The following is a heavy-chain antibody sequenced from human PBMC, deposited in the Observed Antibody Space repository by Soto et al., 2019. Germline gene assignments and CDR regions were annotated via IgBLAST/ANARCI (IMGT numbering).Heavy chain of an antibody. J-gene: IGHJ4*02. D-gene: IGHD2-2*01. CDR2: IYHSGSS. Sequence: PSETLYLTCTVSGDSMSSRGYYWGWIRHPPGKGLEWIGSIYHSGSSYYNPSLKSRVTISVDMSKSQFSLKLSSVTAADTAVYYCASQVGNCISTSCYVNFWGQGTLVTVSS. CDR1: GDSMSSRGYY. V-gene: IGHV4-39*01. CDR3: ASQVGNCISTSCYVNF.